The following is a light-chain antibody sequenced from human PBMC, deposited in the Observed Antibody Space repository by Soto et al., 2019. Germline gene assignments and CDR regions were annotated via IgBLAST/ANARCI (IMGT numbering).Light chain of an antibody. J-gene: IGKJ5*01. CDR1: QTVSSNY. CDR3: QQYTGPPTT. V-gene: IGKV3-20*01. CDR2: GAS. Sequence: LSQSPDTLSLSPGERATLSCRASQTVSSNYLAWCQQRPGQAPRLLIYGASTRAAGIPDRFSGSGSGTDFTLTITRLEAEDAAVYFCQQYTGPPTTFGQGTRLEIK.